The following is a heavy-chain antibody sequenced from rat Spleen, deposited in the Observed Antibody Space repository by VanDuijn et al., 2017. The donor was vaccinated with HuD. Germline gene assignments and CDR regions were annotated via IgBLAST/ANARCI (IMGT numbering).Heavy chain of an antibody. Sequence: EVQLAESGGGLVQPGRSLKLSCAASGFIFSDYYMAWVRQAPKKGLEWVASISYEGSTTYYGDSVKGRFTISRDNANSTLYLQMDSLRSEDTATYYCARHGYYGYTPTLGYWGQGVMVTVSS. CDR3: ARHGYYGYTPTLGY. J-gene: IGHJ2*01. V-gene: IGHV5-22*01. D-gene: IGHD1-9*01. CDR2: ISYEGSTT. CDR1: GFIFSDYY.